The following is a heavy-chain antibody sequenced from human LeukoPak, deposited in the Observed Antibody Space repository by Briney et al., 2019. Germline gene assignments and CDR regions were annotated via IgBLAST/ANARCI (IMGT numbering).Heavy chain of an antibody. CDR2: IYHVGST. J-gene: IGHJ4*02. CDR3: ARGGYDILTGSYEYFDY. CDR1: GGSISSGGYS. Sequence: TLSLTCAVSGGSISSGGYSWSWIRQPPGKGLEWIGYIYHVGSTYYNPSLKGRITISVDRSKNQSSLKLSSVTAADTAVYYCARGGYDILTGSYEYFDYWGQGTLVTVSS. V-gene: IGHV4-30-2*01. D-gene: IGHD3-9*01.